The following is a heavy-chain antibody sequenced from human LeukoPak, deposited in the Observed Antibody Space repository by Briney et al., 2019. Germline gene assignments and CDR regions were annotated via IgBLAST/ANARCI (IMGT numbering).Heavy chain of an antibody. CDR1: GYTFTSYD. CDR2: ISAYNGNT. J-gene: IGHJ4*02. Sequence: GASVKVSCKASGYTFTSYDINWVRQATGQGLEWMGWISAYNGNTNYAQKLQGRVTMTEDTSTDTAYMELSSLRSEDTAVYYCATDYYYDSSGSYYTIDYWGQGTLVTVSS. D-gene: IGHD3-22*01. V-gene: IGHV1-18*01. CDR3: ATDYYYDSSGSYYTIDY.